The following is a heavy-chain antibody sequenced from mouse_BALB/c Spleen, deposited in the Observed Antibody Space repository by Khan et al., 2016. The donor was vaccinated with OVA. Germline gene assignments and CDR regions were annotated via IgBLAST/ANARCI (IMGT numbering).Heavy chain of an antibody. CDR2: VSTGGSYP. D-gene: IGHD1-1*01. V-gene: IGHV5-6*01. Sequence: EVQLQESGGDLVKPGGSLKLFCAASGFTFSTYGMSLVRQTPDKRLEWVAPVSTGGSYPYYPASVKGRFTISRDNAKNTLYLQMSSLKSEDTAMFYCARLAYYYDSEGFAYWGQGTLVTVSA. CDR3: ARLAYYYDSEGFAY. J-gene: IGHJ3*01. CDR1: GFTFSTYG.